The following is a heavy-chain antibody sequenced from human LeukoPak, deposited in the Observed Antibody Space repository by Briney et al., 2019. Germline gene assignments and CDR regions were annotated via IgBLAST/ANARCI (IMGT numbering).Heavy chain of an antibody. J-gene: IGHJ6*03. D-gene: IGHD2-2*01. CDR2: ISSSGSTI. Sequence: GGSLRLSCAASGFTFSDYYMSWIRQAPGKGLEWVSYISSSGSTIYYADSVKGRFTISRDNAKNSLYLQTNSLRAEDTAVYYCARVGRYCSSTSCHYYYYYMDVWGKGTTVTVSS. V-gene: IGHV3-11*01. CDR3: ARVGRYCSSTSCHYYYYYMDV. CDR1: GFTFSDYY.